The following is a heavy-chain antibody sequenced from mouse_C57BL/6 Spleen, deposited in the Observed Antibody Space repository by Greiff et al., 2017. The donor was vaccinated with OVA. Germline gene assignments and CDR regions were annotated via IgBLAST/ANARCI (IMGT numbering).Heavy chain of an antibody. V-gene: IGHV1-7*01. J-gene: IGHJ3*01. CDR2: INPSSGYT. D-gene: IGHD1-1*01. CDR3: ARPLIDYYGSTWFAY. CDR1: GYTFTSYW. Sequence: QVQLKESGAELAKPGASVKLSCKASGYTFTSYWMHWVKQRPGQGLEWIGYINPSSGYTKYNQKFKDKATLTADKSSSTAYMQLSSLTYEDSAVYYCARPLIDYYGSTWFAYWGQGTLGTVSA.